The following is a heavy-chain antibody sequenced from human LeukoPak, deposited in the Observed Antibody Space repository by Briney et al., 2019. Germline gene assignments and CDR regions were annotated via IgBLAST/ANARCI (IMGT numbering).Heavy chain of an antibody. CDR2: INHSGST. V-gene: IGHV4-34*01. CDR3: ASSGIAVAGRLNWFDP. D-gene: IGHD6-19*01. CDR1: GGSFSGYY. Sequence: SETLSLTCAVYGGSFSGYYWSWIRQPPGKGLEWIGEINHSGSTNYNPSLKSRVTISVDTSKNQFSLKLSSVTAADTAVYYCASSGIAVAGRLNWFDPWGQGTLVTVSS. J-gene: IGHJ5*02.